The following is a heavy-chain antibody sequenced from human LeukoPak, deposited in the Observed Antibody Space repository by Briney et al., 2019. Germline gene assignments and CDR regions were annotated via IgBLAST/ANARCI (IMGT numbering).Heavy chain of an antibody. CDR3: ARIRGAGADYYYYYMDV. V-gene: IGHV4-59*12. CDR1: GGSISSYY. CDR2: IYYSGST. J-gene: IGHJ6*03. D-gene: IGHD3-3*01. Sequence: SETLSLTCTVSGGSISSYYWSWIRQPPGKGVEWIGYIYYSGSTNYNPSLKSRVTISVDTSKNQFSLKLSSVTAADTAVYYCARIRGAGADYYYYYMDVWGKGTTVTVSS.